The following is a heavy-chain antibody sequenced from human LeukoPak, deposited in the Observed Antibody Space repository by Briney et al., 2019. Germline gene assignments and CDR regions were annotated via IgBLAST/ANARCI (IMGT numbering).Heavy chain of an antibody. Sequence: SETLSLTCTVSGGSTSSNYWSWIRQPPGKGLEWIAYINYSGSTNYKSSLKSRVTISVDTSKNQFSLELSSVTAADTAFYYCARRIAAADSFDIWGQGRMVTVSS. J-gene: IGHJ3*02. CDR3: ARRIAAADSFDI. CDR2: INYSGST. D-gene: IGHD6-13*01. CDR1: GGSTSSNY. V-gene: IGHV4-59*01.